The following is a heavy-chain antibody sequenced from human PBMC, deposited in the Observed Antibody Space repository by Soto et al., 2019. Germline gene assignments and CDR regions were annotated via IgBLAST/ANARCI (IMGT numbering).Heavy chain of an antibody. J-gene: IGHJ4*02. V-gene: IGHV3-30*18. CDR1: GFTFSNNG. CDR2: ISYEGSEK. D-gene: IGHD6-13*01. Sequence: QVHLVESGGGVVQPGRSLRLSCAASGFTFSNNGMHWVRQAPGKGLEWMGVISYEGSEKYYAGSVKGRFTISRDNSTNTLYLQMDTLRAEDTAIYYCVKDKGAAAGFDYWGQGILVTVSS. CDR3: VKDKGAAAGFDY.